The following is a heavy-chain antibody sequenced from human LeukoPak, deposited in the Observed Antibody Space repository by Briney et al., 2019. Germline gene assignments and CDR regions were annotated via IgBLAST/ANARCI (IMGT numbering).Heavy chain of an antibody. D-gene: IGHD6-13*01. CDR1: GYTFTSYD. J-gene: IGHJ6*02. V-gene: IGHV1-8*01. CDR3: ARGHSSSWYWDYYYGMDV. CDR2: MNPNSGNT. Sequence: SVKVPCKASGYTFTSYDINWVRQATGQRLEWMGWMNPNSGNTGYAQKFQGRVTMTRNTSISTAYMELSSLRSEDTAVYYCARGHSSSWYWDYYYGMDVWGQGTTVTVSS.